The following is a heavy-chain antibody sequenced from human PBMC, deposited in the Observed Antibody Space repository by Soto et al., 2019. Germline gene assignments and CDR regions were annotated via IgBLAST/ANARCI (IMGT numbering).Heavy chain of an antibody. D-gene: IGHD2-2*01. CDR3: ARISSSTSRDAKGPNWFDP. CDR1: GYTFTGYY. V-gene: IGHV1-2*02. Sequence: ASVKVSCKASGYTFTGYYMHWVRQAPGQGLEWMGWINPNSGGTNYAQKFQGRVTMTRGTSISTAYMELSRLRSDDTAVYYCARISSSTSRDAKGPNWFDPWGQGTLVTVSS. CDR2: INPNSGGT. J-gene: IGHJ5*02.